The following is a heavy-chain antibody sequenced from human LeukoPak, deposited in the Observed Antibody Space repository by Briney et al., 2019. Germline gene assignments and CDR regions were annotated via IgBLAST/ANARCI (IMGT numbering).Heavy chain of an antibody. D-gene: IGHD3-9*01. CDR3: ARGSFHWLLG. CDR2: IYHSGST. V-gene: IGHV4-38-2*02. Sequence: SETLSLTCTVSGYSISSGYYWGWIRQPPGKGLEWIGSIYHSGSTYYNPSLKSRVTISVDTSKNQLSLKLTSVTAADTAVYYCARGSFHWLLGWGQGTLVTVSS. J-gene: IGHJ4*02. CDR1: GYSISSGYY.